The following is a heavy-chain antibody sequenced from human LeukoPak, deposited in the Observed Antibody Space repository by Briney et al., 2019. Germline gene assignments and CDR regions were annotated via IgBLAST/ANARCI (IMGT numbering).Heavy chain of an antibody. D-gene: IGHD6-6*01. J-gene: IGHJ6*03. CDR1: GLTFSSYS. CDR3: ARVSGAARVNYYYYMDV. Sequence: GGSLRLSCAASGLTFSSYSMNWVRQAPGKGLEWVSSISSSSSYIYYADSVKGRFTISRDNAKNSLYLQMNSLRAEDTAVYYCARVSGAARVNYYYYMDVWGKGTTVTVSS. CDR2: ISSSSSYI. V-gene: IGHV3-21*01.